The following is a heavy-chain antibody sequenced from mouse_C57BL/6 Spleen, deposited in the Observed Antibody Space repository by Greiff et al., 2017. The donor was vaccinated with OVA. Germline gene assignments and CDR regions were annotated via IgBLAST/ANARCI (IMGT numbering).Heavy chain of an antibody. CDR3: TRGQLRLPHYAMDY. D-gene: IGHD3-2*02. Sequence: QVQLQQSGAELVRPGASVTLSCKASGYTFTDYEMHWVKQTPVHGLEWIGAIDPETGGTAYNQKFKGKAILTADKSSSTAYMELRSLTSEDSAVYYCTRGQLRLPHYAMDYWGQGTSVTVAS. CDR1: GYTFTDYE. CDR2: IDPETGGT. J-gene: IGHJ4*01. V-gene: IGHV1-15*01.